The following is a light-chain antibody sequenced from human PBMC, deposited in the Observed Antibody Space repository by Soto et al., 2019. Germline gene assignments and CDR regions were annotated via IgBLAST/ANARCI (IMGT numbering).Light chain of an antibody. CDR3: QQSYTAPLT. CDR1: QRVTHW. J-gene: IGKJ4*01. V-gene: IGKV1-5*01. Sequence: IPMTQSPATLSATVGDRVTITCRAIQRVTHWLAWYQQRPGKAPKLLIYDASTLERGVPSRFSGSGSGTDFTLTIRSLQPEDFATYYCQQSYTAPLTFGGGTKVDIK. CDR2: DAS.